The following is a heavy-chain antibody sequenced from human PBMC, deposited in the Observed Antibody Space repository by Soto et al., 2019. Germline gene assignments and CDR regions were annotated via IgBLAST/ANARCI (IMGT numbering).Heavy chain of an antibody. V-gene: IGHV3-21*06. CDR3: ARDQGGSYDSWFDP. J-gene: IGHJ5*02. CDR1: TFSMYS. D-gene: IGHD1-26*01. CDR2: ISNGSAYI. Sequence: EVQVVESGGGLVKPGGSLRLSCTFTFSMYSMNWVRQAPGKGLEWVASISNGSAYIKYAESVKGRFTISRDNAKNSLHLQMNSLRAEDTAIYHCARDQGGSYDSWFDPWGQGTLVTVSS.